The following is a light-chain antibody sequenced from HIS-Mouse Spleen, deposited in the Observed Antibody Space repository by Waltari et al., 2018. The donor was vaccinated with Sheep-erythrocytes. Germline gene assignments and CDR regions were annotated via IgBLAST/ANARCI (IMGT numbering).Light chain of an antibody. V-gene: IGLV2-11*01. Sequence: QSALTQPRSVSGSPGQSVTISCTGTTSDVGGYTYFSWYQQHPGKAPKLIIYDVSKRPSGVPDRFSGSKSGNTASLTISGLQAEDEADYYCCSYAGSYNHVFATGTKVTVL. J-gene: IGLJ1*01. CDR3: CSYAGSYNHV. CDR1: TSDVGGYTY. CDR2: DVS.